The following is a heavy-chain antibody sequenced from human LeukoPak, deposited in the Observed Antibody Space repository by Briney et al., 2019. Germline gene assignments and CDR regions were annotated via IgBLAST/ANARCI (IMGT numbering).Heavy chain of an antibody. CDR2: ISAYNGNT. D-gene: IGHD3-3*01. Sequence: ASVKVSCKASGYTFTSYGISWVRQAPGQGLEWMGWISAYNGNTNYAQKLQGRVTMTTDTSTSTAYMELRSLRSDDTAVYYCARDQGTIFGVVIGALDYWGQGTLVTVSS. CDR3: ARDQGTIFGVVIGALDY. V-gene: IGHV1-18*01. J-gene: IGHJ4*02. CDR1: GYTFTSYG.